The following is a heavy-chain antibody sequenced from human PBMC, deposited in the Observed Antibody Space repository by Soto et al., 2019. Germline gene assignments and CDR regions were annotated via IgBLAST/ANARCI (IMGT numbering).Heavy chain of an antibody. Sequence: QVQLVQSGAEVKKPGSSVKVSCKASGGTFSSYAISWVRQAPGQGLEWMGGIIPIFDSSNYAQKFQGRVTITADESTSTAYMELSSLRSEDTAVYYCARGGSAWLSDNWLDPWGQGTLVTVSS. V-gene: IGHV1-69*12. J-gene: IGHJ5*02. CDR2: IIPIFDSS. CDR1: GGTFSSYA. D-gene: IGHD3-10*01. CDR3: ARGGSAWLSDNWLDP.